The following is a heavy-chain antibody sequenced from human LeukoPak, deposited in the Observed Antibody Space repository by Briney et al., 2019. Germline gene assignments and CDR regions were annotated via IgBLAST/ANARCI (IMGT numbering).Heavy chain of an antibody. CDR2: ISAYNGNT. CDR1: GYTFTSYG. Sequence: GASVTVSCKASGYTFTSYGISWVRQAPGQGLEWMGWISAYNGNTNYAQKLQGRVTMTTDTSTSTAYMELRSLRSDDTAVYYCAREVDEDSIVPSDYWGQGTLVTVSS. V-gene: IGHV1-18*01. CDR3: AREVDEDSIVPSDY. D-gene: IGHD1-26*01. J-gene: IGHJ4*02.